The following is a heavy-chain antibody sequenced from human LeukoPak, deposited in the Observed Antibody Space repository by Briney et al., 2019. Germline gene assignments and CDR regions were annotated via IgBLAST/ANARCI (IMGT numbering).Heavy chain of an antibody. CDR2: ISSSSSYI. D-gene: IGHD6-13*01. CDR3: ARGEPGKIAATVLDY. V-gene: IGHV3-21*01. CDR1: GFTFSTYN. Sequence: GGSLRLSRAASGFTFSTYNMNWVRQAPGKGLEWVSSISSSSSYIYYADSVKGRFTISRDNAENSLYLQMNSLRAEDTAVYYCARGEPGKIAATVLDYWGEGTLVTVSS. J-gene: IGHJ4*02.